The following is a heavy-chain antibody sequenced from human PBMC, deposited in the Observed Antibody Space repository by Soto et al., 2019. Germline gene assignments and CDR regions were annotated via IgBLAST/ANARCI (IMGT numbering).Heavy chain of an antibody. CDR1: GFTFSSYW. CDR2: IRQDGSEK. D-gene: IGHD3-16*01. V-gene: IGHV3-7*02. Sequence: EVQLVESGGGLVQPGGSLRLSCAASGFTFSSYWMSWVRQAPGKGLEWVANIRQDGSEKTYVDSVKGRFTISRDNAKNSLFWKINPQSAGAPPFFYCARAGTGQKGAWFAPWGQGTL. CDR3: ARAGTGQKGAWFAP. J-gene: IGHJ5*02.